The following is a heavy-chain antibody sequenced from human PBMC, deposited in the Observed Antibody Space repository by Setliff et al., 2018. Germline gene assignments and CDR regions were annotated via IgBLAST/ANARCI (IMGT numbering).Heavy chain of an antibody. Sequence: SVKVSCKASGGTFSSYAISWVRQAPGQGLEWMGGIIPIFGTANYAQKFQGRVTITADESTSTAYMQLSSLRSEDTAVYYCARGYRGYYNFWSGSRGANWFDPWGQGTLVTVSS. V-gene: IGHV1-69*13. J-gene: IGHJ5*02. CDR1: GGTFSSYA. CDR3: ARGYRGYYNFWSGSRGANWFDP. D-gene: IGHD3-3*01. CDR2: IIPIFGTA.